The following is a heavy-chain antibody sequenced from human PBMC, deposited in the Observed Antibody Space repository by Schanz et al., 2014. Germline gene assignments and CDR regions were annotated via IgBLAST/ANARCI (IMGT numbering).Heavy chain of an antibody. Sequence: EVQLLESGGGLVQPGGSLRLSCVVSGFNFRNYWMSWVRQAPGKGLEWVASIKQEGDEKNYVDSVKGRFTISRDNAKNSLFLQMNSLRADDTAVYYCVRDRGLCANDICWLRYYMDVWGNGTTVTVSS. V-gene: IGHV3-7*01. CDR3: VRDRGLCANDICWLRYYMDV. D-gene: IGHD2-8*01. CDR1: GFNFRNYW. J-gene: IGHJ6*03. CDR2: IKQEGDEK.